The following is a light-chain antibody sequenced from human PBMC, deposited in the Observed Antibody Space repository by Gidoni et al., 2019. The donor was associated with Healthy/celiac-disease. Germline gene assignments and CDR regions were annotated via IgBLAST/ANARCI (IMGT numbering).Light chain of an antibody. V-gene: IGLV3-1*01. CDR3: QAWDSSTAV. Sequence: SYELIQPPPVSVSPGQTASITCSGDKLGDKYACWYQQKPGQSPVLVIYQDSKRPSGIPERFSGSNSGNTATLTISGTQAMDEADYYCQAWDSSTAVFGGGTKLTVL. CDR1: KLGDKY. J-gene: IGLJ2*01. CDR2: QDS.